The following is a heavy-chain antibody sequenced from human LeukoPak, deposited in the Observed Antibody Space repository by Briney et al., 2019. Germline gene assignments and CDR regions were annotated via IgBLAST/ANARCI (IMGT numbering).Heavy chain of an antibody. Sequence: TGGSLRLSCAASGFTFSSYWIHWVRQAPGKGLVWVARITSDGSITSYADSVKGRFTISRDNAKNTLYLQMNSLRAEDTAVYYCARDRHYAIDYWGQGTLVTVSS. J-gene: IGHJ4*02. V-gene: IGHV3-74*01. CDR1: GFTFSSYW. D-gene: IGHD3-16*01. CDR3: ARDRHYAIDY. CDR2: ITSDGSIT.